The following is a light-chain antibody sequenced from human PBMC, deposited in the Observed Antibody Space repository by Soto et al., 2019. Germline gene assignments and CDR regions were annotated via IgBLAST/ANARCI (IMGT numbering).Light chain of an antibody. CDR2: RAS. CDR3: QQYNTWPPRYT. CDR1: QSVKTY. V-gene: IGKV3-15*01. Sequence: EIVMTQSPAILSVSPGGRATLSCRASQSVKTYLAWYQHKPGQPPRLLFYRASSRATDIPARFSASGSGTDFSLTISRLQSEDFAIYYCQQYNTWPPRYTFGQGTKLEI. J-gene: IGKJ2*01.